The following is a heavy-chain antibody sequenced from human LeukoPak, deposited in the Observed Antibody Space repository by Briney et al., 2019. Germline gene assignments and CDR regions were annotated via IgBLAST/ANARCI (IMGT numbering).Heavy chain of an antibody. CDR2: ISSSGSTI. V-gene: IGHV3-11*01. Sequence: PGGSLRLSCAASGFTFSDYYMSWIRQAPGKGLEWVSYISSSGSTIYYADSVKGRFTISRDNAKNSLYLQMNSLRAEDTAVYYCASPPRVRGVPYDGMDVWGQGTTVTVSS. D-gene: IGHD3-10*01. CDR3: ASPPRVRGVPYDGMDV. J-gene: IGHJ6*02. CDR1: GFTFSDYY.